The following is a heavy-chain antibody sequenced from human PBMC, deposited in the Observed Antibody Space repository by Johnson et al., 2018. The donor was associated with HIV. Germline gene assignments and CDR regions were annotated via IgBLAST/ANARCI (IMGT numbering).Heavy chain of an antibody. CDR2: IKQDGSEK. CDR3: YAFDI. CDR1: GFTFNNYW. V-gene: IGHV3-7*01. Sequence: VQLVESGGGLVQPGGSLRLSCAASGFTFNNYWMSWVRQGPGKGLEWVANIKQDGSEKYYVDSVKGRFTISRDNAKNSLYLQMNSRRAEDTAVYYCYAFDIWGQGTMVTVSS. J-gene: IGHJ3*02.